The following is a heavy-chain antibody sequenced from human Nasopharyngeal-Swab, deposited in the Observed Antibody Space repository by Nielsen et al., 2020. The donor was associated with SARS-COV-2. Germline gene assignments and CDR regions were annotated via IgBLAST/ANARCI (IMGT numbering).Heavy chain of an antibody. J-gene: IGHJ4*02. CDR3: ARDYYDNYDSDF. CDR1: GYTLTGYY. D-gene: IGHD3-22*01. V-gene: IGHV1-2*02. CDR2: INPHSRGT. Sequence: ASVKVSCKASGYTLTGYYMHWVRQAPGQGLEWMGWINPHSRGTKYAQKFQGRVTMTSDTSINTAYMELRRLRSDDTAVYYCARDYYDNYDSDFWGQGTLLTVSS.